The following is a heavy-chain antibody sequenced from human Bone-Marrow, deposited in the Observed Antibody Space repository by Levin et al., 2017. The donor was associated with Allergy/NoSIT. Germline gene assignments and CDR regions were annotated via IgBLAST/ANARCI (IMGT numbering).Heavy chain of an antibody. Sequence: TGGSLRLSCAASGFKFGDYAMHWVRQAPGKGLEWVSGISWNSGLIGYADSVKGRFTTSRDNAENSLYMQLNSLRAEDTALYYCAKDTNGDYFNIVMDDWGQGTLVTVSS. J-gene: IGHJ4*02. CDR2: ISWNSGLI. V-gene: IGHV3-9*01. D-gene: IGHD4-17*01. CDR3: AKDTNGDYFNIVMDD. CDR1: GFKFGDYA.